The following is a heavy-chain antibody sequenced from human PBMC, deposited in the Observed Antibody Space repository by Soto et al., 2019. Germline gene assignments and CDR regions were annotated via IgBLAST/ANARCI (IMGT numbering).Heavy chain of an antibody. Sequence: ASVKVSCKASGYTFTSYDINWVRQATGQGLEWMGWMNPNSGNTGYAQKFQGRVTMTRNTSISTAYMELSSLRSEDTAVYYCARARGSSGWYSLSYYYYMDVWGKGTTVTVSS. V-gene: IGHV1-8*01. CDR1: GYTFTSYD. J-gene: IGHJ6*03. CDR2: MNPNSGNT. CDR3: ARARGSSGWYSLSYYYYMDV. D-gene: IGHD6-19*01.